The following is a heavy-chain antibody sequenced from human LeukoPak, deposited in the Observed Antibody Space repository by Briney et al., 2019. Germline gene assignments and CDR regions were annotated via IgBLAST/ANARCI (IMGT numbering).Heavy chain of an antibody. D-gene: IGHD5-12*01. CDR2: IRGGGSAT. Sequence: PGGSLRLSCAASGFTFNNYAMNWVRQAPGKGLEWVSVIRGGGSATYYADSVKGRFTISRDNPKNTLYLQMKSLSAEDTAVYYCAKGGGYEAQYYYYYLDVWGKGTTVTISS. V-gene: IGHV3-23*01. CDR3: AKGGGYEAQYYYYYLDV. J-gene: IGHJ6*03. CDR1: GFTFNNYA.